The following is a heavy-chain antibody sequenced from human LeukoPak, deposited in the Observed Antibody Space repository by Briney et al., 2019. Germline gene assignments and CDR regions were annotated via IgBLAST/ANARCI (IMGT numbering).Heavy chain of an antibody. D-gene: IGHD3-10*01. CDR2: VSAYNGNT. V-gene: IGHV1-18*04. CDR3: AREVVVRGVSSFYYYYGMDV. Sequence: ASVKVSCKASGHTFTSYGISWVRQAPGQGLEWMGWVSAYNGNTNYAQKLQGRVTMTTDTSTSTAYMELRSLRSDDTAVYYCAREVVVRGVSSFYYYYGMDVWGKGTTVTVSS. J-gene: IGHJ6*04. CDR1: GHTFTSYG.